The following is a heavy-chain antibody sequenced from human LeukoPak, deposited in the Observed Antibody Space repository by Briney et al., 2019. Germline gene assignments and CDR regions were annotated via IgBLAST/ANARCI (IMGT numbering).Heavy chain of an antibody. CDR2: ISYDGSNK. D-gene: IGHD5-24*01. V-gene: IGHV3-30-3*01. CDR3: AREWVVEMATMAAFDI. CDR1: GFTFSSYA. J-gene: IGHJ3*02. Sequence: TGGSLRLSCAASGFTFSSYAMHWVRQAPGKGLEWVAVISYDGSNKYYADSVKGRFTISRDNSKNTLYLQMNSLRAEDTAVYYCAREWVVEMATMAAFDIWGQGTMVTVSS.